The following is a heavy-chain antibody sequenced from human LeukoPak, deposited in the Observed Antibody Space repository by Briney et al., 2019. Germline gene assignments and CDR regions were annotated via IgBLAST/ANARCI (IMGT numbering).Heavy chain of an antibody. D-gene: IGHD3-3*01. CDR1: GGSISSGGYS. CDR2: IYHSGST. CDR3: ARWYDFWSGYYFDY. V-gene: IGHV4-30-2*01. J-gene: IGHJ4*02. Sequence: PSETLSLTCAVSGGSISSGGYSWSWIRQPPGTGLEWIGYIYHSGSTYYNPSLKSRVTISVDRSKNQFSLKLSSVTAADTAVYYCARWYDFWSGYYFDYWGQGTLVTVSS.